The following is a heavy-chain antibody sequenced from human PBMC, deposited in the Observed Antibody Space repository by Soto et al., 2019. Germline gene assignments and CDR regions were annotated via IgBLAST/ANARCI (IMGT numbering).Heavy chain of an antibody. Sequence: QVQLVESGGGVVQPGRSLRLSCAASGFTFSSYGMHWVRQAPGKGLEWVAVIWYDGSNKYYADSVKGRFTISRDNSTNTLYLQMNSLRAEDTAVYYCARDTARAMVRIYYCMDVWGQGTTVTVSS. CDR1: GFTFSSYG. CDR2: IWYDGSNK. D-gene: IGHD3-10*01. CDR3: ARDTARAMVRIYYCMDV. J-gene: IGHJ6*02. V-gene: IGHV3-33*01.